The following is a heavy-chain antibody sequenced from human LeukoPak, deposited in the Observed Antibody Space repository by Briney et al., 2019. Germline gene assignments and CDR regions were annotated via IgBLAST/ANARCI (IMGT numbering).Heavy chain of an antibody. Sequence: SETLSLTCAVHGGSLTGYSWAWVRQPPGEGLEWTGEINQVERAIYSPPLESRVSISLEASKNQFFLQLTSVAAADTAMYYCARGRATPSRLFFDYYFMDVWGPGTPVTVSS. CDR2: INQVERA. CDR3: ARGRATPSRLFFDYYFMDV. J-gene: IGHJ6*03. D-gene: IGHD2-15*01. CDR1: GGSLTGYS. V-gene: IGHV4-34*01.